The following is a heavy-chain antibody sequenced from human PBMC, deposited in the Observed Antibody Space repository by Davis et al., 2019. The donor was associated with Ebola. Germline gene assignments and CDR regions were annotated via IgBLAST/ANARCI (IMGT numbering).Heavy chain of an antibody. Sequence: GESLKISCKGSGYSFTSYWIGWVRQMPGKGLEWMGTIYLDDSDARYSPSFQGQVTISADKSISTAYLQWNSLKASDTAMYYCARQTHHFLSGPRTWFDPWGQGTLVTVSS. CDR1: GYSFTSYW. V-gene: IGHV5-51*01. D-gene: IGHD3-3*02. CDR2: IYLDDSDA. CDR3: ARQTHHFLSGPRTWFDP. J-gene: IGHJ5*02.